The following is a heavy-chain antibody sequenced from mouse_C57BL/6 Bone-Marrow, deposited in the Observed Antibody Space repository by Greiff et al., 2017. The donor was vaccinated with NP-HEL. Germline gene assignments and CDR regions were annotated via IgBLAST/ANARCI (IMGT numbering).Heavy chain of an antibody. D-gene: IGHD1-1*01. CDR1: GYTFTSYG. CDR3: ARDTTVPYYYAMDY. Sequence: QVQLQQSGAELARPGASVKLSCKASGYTFTSYGISWVKQSTGQGLEWIGEIYPRSGNTYYNEKFKGKATLTADKSSSTAYMELRSLTSEDSAVYFCARDTTVPYYYAMDYWGQGTSVTVSS. CDR2: IYPRSGNT. V-gene: IGHV1-81*01. J-gene: IGHJ4*01.